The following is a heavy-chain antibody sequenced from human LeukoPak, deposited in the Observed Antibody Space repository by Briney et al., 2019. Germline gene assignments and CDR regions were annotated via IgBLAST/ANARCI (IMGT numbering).Heavy chain of an antibody. Sequence: SETLSLTCTVSGGSISSSSYYCGWIRQPPGRGLDWIGSIYYSGSNYSNPSLKSRVTISVDTSKNQFSLKLSSVTAADTAVYYCARHREGIAVATFDYWGQGTLVTVSS. CDR3: ARHREGIAVATFDY. CDR1: GGSISSSSYY. CDR2: IYYSGSN. V-gene: IGHV4-39*01. J-gene: IGHJ4*02. D-gene: IGHD6-19*01.